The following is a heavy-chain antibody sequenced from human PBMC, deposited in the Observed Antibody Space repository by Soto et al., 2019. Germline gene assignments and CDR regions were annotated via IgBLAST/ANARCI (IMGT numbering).Heavy chain of an antibody. Sequence: SETLSLTCTVSGGSISSGDYYWSWIRQPPGKGLEWIGYIYHSGNTYYNPSLKSRVTISVDRSKNQFSLTLSSVTAADTAVYYCARGPPHHYWGQGTLVTVSS. J-gene: IGHJ4*02. CDR1: GGSISSGDYY. CDR3: ARGPPHHY. V-gene: IGHV4-30-2*01. CDR2: IYHSGNT.